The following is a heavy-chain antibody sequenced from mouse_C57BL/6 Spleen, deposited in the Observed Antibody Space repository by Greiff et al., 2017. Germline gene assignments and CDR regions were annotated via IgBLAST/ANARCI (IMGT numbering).Heavy chain of an antibody. V-gene: IGHV1-64*01. D-gene: IGHD2-1*01. CDR1: GYTFTSYW. CDR3: ARRVYYGNYPFDY. J-gene: IGHJ2*01. Sequence: QVQLQQPGAELVKPGASVKLSCKASGYTFTSYWMHWVKQRPGQGLEWIGMIHPNSGSTNYNEKFKSKATLTVDKSSSTAYMQLSSLTSEDSAVYYCARRVYYGNYPFDYWGQGTTLTVSS. CDR2: IHPNSGST.